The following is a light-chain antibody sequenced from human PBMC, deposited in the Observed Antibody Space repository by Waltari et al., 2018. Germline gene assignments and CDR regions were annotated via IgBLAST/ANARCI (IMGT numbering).Light chain of an antibody. J-gene: IGLJ3*02. V-gene: IGLV2-14*01. CDR2: DVN. CDR1: SRDVGCSTY. CDR3: SSYTSSRTRV. Sequence: QSALTHPASVSGSHGQPNTISCTGTSRDVGCSTYVLCYQQHPGKAPKLMIYDVNNRPSGVSNRFSGSKSDNTASLTISGLQAEDEADYYCSSYTSSRTRVFGGGTKLTVL.